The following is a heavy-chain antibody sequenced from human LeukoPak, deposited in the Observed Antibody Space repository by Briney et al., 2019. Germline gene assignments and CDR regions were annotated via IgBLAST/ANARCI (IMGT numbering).Heavy chain of an antibody. V-gene: IGHV4-39*02. J-gene: IGHJ5*02. CDR3: ARDRQKYSSSWGGFDP. Sequence: SETLSLTCTVSGGSIRSSYYYWGWIRQPPGKGLEWIGSIYDSGSTYYNPSLKSRVTISVDTSKNQFSLKLNSVTAADTAVYYCARDRQKYSSSWGGFDPWGQGTLVTVSS. D-gene: IGHD6-6*01. CDR1: GGSIRSSYYY. CDR2: IYDSGST.